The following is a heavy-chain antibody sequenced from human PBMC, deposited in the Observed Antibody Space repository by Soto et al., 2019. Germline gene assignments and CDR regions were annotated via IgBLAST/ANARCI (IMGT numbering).Heavy chain of an antibody. Sequence: GGSLRLSCAASGFTFHDFGMHWVRQAPGKGLEWVAVISYDGRNKYYVDSVKGRFTISRDNSQNILYLQMNSLRAEDTAVYYCAKSPPAVAGYFDYWGQGTLVTVSS. CDR2: ISYDGRNK. CDR3: AKSPPAVAGYFDY. V-gene: IGHV3-30*18. D-gene: IGHD6-19*01. J-gene: IGHJ4*02. CDR1: GFTFHDFG.